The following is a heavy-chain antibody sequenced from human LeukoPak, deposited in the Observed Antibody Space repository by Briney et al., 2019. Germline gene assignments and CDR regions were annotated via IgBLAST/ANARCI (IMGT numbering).Heavy chain of an antibody. J-gene: IGHJ3*02. CDR1: GFTFTSYT. V-gene: IGHV3-21*01. Sequence: GGSLRLSCAASGFTFTSYTINWVRQAPGKGLEWVSSISSSSSYIYYADSVKGRFTISRDNAKNSLYLQMNSLREEDTAVYYCARDVRAYSTSSSAFDIWGQGTMVTVSS. D-gene: IGHD6-6*01. CDR3: ARDVRAYSTSSSAFDI. CDR2: ISSSSSYI.